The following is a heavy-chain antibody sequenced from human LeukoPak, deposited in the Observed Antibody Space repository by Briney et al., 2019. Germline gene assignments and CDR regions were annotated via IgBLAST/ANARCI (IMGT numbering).Heavy chain of an antibody. CDR1: GCTFSSYG. V-gene: IGHV3-33*01. D-gene: IGHD1-20*01. CDR2: IWYDGSNK. J-gene: IGHJ4*02. Sequence: GGSLRLSCAASGCTFSSYGMHWVRQAPGKGLEWVAVIWYDGSNKYYADSVKGRFTISRDNSKNTLYLQMNSLRAEDTAVYYCARDEGLITGSHFDYWGQGTLVTVSS. CDR3: ARDEGLITGSHFDY.